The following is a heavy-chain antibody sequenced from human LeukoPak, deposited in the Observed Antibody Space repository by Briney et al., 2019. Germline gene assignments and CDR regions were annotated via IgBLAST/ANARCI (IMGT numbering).Heavy chain of an antibody. CDR3: ARPSGSYGADAFDI. Sequence: ESGPTLVNPTQTLTLTCTFSGFSLSTSGVGVGWIRQPPGKALEWLALIYWDDDKRYSPSLKSRLTITKDASKNQVVLTMTNMDPVDTATYYCARPSGSYGADAFDIWGQGTMVTVSS. D-gene: IGHD1-26*01. CDR2: IYWDDDK. V-gene: IGHV2-5*02. CDR1: GFSLSTSGVG. J-gene: IGHJ3*02.